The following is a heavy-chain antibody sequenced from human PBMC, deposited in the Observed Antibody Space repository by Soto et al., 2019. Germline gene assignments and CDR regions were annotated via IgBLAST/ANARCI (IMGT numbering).Heavy chain of an antibody. V-gene: IGHV4-34*01. D-gene: IGHD3-22*01. CDR1: GGSFSGYH. CDR2: INHGGSA. CDR3: ARAYYDTAGYSLDP. J-gene: IGHJ5*02. Sequence: SETLSLTCAVYGGSFSGYHWSWIRQPPGKGLEWIGKINHGGSAIYSPSLKSRLTISVDTSKNQFSLELSSVTAADTAVYYCARAYYDTAGYSLDPWGQGALVTVSS.